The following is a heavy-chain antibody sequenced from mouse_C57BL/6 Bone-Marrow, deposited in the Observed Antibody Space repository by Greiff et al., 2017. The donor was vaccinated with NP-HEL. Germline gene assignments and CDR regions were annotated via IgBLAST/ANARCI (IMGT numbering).Heavy chain of an antibody. J-gene: IGHJ2*01. CDR2: IYPWGGDT. CDR3: AKDWNYFDY. V-gene: IGHV1-80*01. Sequence: GVQLQQSGASVKISCKASCYAFRCYWMNWVKQRAGKGLEWIGQIYPWGGDTNYNGKFKGKATRTADKSSSTAYMQLSSLTSEDSAVYFCAKDWNYFDYWGQGTTLTVSS. D-gene: IGHD4-1*01. CDR1: CYAFRCYW.